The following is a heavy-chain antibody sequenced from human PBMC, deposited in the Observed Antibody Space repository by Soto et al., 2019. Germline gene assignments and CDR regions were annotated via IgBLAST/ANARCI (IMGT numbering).Heavy chain of an antibody. V-gene: IGHV1-8*01. Sequence: ASVKVSCKASGYTFTSYDINWVRQATGQGLEWMGWMNPNSGNTGYAQKFQGRVTMTRNTSISTAYMELSSLRSEDTAVYYCTRDPLYCDATAACSASKNWFDPWGQGTLVTVSS. CDR3: TRDPLYCDATAACSASKNWFDP. CDR1: GYTFTSYD. J-gene: IGHJ5*02. D-gene: IGHD3-16*01. CDR2: MNPNSGNT.